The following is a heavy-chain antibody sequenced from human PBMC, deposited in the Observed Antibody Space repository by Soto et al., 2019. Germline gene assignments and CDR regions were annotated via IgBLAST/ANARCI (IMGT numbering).Heavy chain of an antibody. CDR1: GYTFTSYD. Sequence: QVQLVQSGAEVKKPGASVKVSCKASGYTFTSYDIYWLRQATGQGLEWKGWMKPNRGNTDYAQKFQGRVTMTRNTSISTAYMELSSLRSEDTAVYYCARASGTGNSYYYYYMDVWVKGTTVTVSS. V-gene: IGHV1-8*01. J-gene: IGHJ6*03. CDR2: MKPNRGNT. CDR3: ARASGTGNSYYYYYMDV. D-gene: IGHD1-1*01.